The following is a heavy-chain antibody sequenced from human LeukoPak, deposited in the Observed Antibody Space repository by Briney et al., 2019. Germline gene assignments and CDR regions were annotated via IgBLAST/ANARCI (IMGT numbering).Heavy chain of an antibody. V-gene: IGHV4-30-4*01. CDR2: IHYSGST. CDR1: GDSISSGDYY. D-gene: IGHD1-26*01. CDR3: GRAHGYSGSCWALEH. Sequence: SETLSLTCTVSGDSISSGDYYWSWIRQPPGKGLEWIGYIHYSGSTHYNPSLKSRVTMSVDTSKNQFSLNLRSMTAADTAVYFCGRAHGYSGSCWALEHWGQGTLVTVSS. J-gene: IGHJ1*01.